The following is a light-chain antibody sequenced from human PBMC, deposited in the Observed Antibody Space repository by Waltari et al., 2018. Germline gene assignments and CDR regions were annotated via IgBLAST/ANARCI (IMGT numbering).Light chain of an antibody. CDR3: HQYNSWPQT. CDR2: GAS. CDR1: PTIGSN. V-gene: IGKV3-15*01. J-gene: IGKJ1*01. Sequence: EIVMTQSPPTLSVSPGERATLSCRASPTIGSNFSWYQQNPAQAPLLLIYGASTRATGVPARFSGSQSGTDFTLTISSLQSEDFAVYYCHQYNSWPQTFGPGTKVEVK.